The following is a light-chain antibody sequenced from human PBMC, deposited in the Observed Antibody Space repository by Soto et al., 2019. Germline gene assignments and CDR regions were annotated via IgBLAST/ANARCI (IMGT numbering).Light chain of an antibody. Sequence: DIQMTQSPSSLSASVGDTVTITCRASQPISNYLAWYQQKPGKAPKLLMYAASTVPSGAPSRFSGSGVGTDFTLTISSLQPEDVASYYCQKYDSAPWTFGQGTKVDIK. J-gene: IGKJ1*01. CDR1: QPISNY. CDR2: AAS. V-gene: IGKV1-27*01. CDR3: QKYDSAPWT.